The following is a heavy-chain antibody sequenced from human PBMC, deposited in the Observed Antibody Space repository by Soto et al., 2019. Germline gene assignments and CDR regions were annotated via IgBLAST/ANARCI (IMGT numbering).Heavy chain of an antibody. Sequence: YLVESGGGLVEPGGSLRLSCETSGFTFSNYNMNWVRQAPGKGLEWVSSINPDSTSRYYADSMRGRFTIFRDNSKDSLYLHMTSLRVEDTAVYFCARDPGRLLWIGYSHDWGQGALVTVSS. V-gene: IGHV3-21*01. CDR2: INPDSTSR. J-gene: IGHJ4*02. D-gene: IGHD3-10*01. CDR3: ARDPGRLLWIGYSHD. CDR1: GFTFSNYN.